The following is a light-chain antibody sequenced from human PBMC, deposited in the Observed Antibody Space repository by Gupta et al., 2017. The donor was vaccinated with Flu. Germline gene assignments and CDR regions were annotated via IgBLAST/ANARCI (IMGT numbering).Light chain of an antibody. CDR3: QQYNNWPPLT. CDR1: QSVSSD. CDR2: SAS. V-gene: IGKV3-15*01. J-gene: IGKJ4*01. Sequence: EIVMTQSPATLAVSPGERATLSCRASQSVSSDLAWYQQKPGQAPRLVIYSASTRAIGIPARFSGSGSGTEFTLTISSRQSEDFAVYYCQQYNNWPPLTFGGGTKVEIK.